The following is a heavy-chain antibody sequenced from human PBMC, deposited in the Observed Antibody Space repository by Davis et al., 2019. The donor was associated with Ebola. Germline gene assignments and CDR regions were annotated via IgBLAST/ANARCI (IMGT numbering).Heavy chain of an antibody. J-gene: IGHJ4*02. V-gene: IGHV5-51*01. CDR3: ARFLEWKADY. D-gene: IGHD3-3*01. Sequence: GESLKIPCKGSGYSFTSYWIGRVRQMPGKGLEWMGIIYPGDSDTRYSPSFQGQVTISADKSITTAYLQWSSLKASDTAMYYCARFLEWKADYWGQGTLVTVSS. CDR2: IYPGDSDT. CDR1: GYSFTSYW.